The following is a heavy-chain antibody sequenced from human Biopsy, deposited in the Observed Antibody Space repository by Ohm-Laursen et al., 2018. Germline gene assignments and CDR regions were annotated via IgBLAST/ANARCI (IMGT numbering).Heavy chain of an antibody. V-gene: IGHV3-23*01. CDR3: VKQWGGYNFDS. D-gene: IGHD1-14*01. Sequence: GSLRLSCSASGFTFSDHSLSWIRQAPGKGLEWVAHIDVSDYNTYYADSVRGRFTISRDNSKQMVHLEINSLTADDTAVYYCVKQWGGYNFDSWGQGTLVTVSS. CDR2: IDVSDYNT. J-gene: IGHJ5*01. CDR1: GFTFSDHS.